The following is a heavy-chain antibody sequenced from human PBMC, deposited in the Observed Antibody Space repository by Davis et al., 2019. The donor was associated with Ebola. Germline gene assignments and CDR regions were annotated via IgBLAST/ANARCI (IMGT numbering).Heavy chain of an antibody. D-gene: IGHD6-13*01. Sequence: PGGSLRLSCAASGFTFSSYWMSWVRQAPGKGLEWVANIKQDGSEKYYVDSVKGRFTISRDNSKNTLYLQMNSLRAEDTAVYYCAKTPGVGSSWSDYWGQGTLVTVSS. J-gene: IGHJ4*02. CDR2: IKQDGSEK. CDR1: GFTFSSYW. V-gene: IGHV3-7*03. CDR3: AKTPGVGSSWSDY.